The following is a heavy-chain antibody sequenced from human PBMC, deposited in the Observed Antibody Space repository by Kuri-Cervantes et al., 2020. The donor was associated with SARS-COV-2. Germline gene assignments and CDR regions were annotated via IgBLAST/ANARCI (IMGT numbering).Heavy chain of an antibody. V-gene: IGHV3-7*01. CDR2: IKQDGSEK. J-gene: IGHJ3*02. D-gene: IGHD3-22*01. CDR3: ARDLPAYDSSGYGAFDI. CDR1: GFTFSSYS. Sequence: GESLKISCAASGFTFSSYSMNWVRQAPGKGLEWVANIKQDGSEKYYVDSVKGRFTISRDNAKNSLYLQMNSLRAEDTAVYYCARDLPAYDSSGYGAFDIWGQGTMVTVSS.